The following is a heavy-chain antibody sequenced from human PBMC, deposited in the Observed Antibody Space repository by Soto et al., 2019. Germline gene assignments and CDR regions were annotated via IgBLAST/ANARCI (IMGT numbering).Heavy chain of an antibody. Sequence: RRLSCAASRFTFSSYWMHWVRQAPGEGLVWVSRINSDGSDTGYADSVKGRFTISRDNAKNTLYLQMNSLRAEDTAVYFCAREGMGFSNWFDPSGQGTLVTVSS. CDR3: AREGMGFSNWFDP. CDR1: RFTFSSYW. CDR2: INSDGSDT. J-gene: IGHJ5*02. V-gene: IGHV3-74*01. D-gene: IGHD2-8*01.